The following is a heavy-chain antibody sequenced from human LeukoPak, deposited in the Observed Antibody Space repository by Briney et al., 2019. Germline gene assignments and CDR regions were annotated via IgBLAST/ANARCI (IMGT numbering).Heavy chain of an antibody. D-gene: IGHD1-14*01. CDR1: GGSLSGYY. J-gene: IGHJ4*02. CDR3: ARGRTKFDY. Sequence: SETLSLTCAVYGGSLSGYYWSWIRQPPGEGLEWIGEINHSGSTNYNPSLKSRVTISVDASKNQFSLKLSSVTAADTAVYYCARGRTKFDYWGQGTLVTVSS. CDR2: INHSGST. V-gene: IGHV4-34*01.